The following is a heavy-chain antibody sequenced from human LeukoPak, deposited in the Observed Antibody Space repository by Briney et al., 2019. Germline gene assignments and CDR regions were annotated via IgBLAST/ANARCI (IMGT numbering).Heavy chain of an antibody. CDR2: ISSSSSYI. V-gene: IGHV3-21*01. J-gene: IGHJ4*02. D-gene: IGHD6-13*01. CDR3: AGGRQQLGFDY. CDR1: GFTFSSYS. Sequence: PGGSLRLSCAASGFTFSSYSMNWVRQAPGKGLGWVSSISSSSSYIDYADSVKGRFTISRDNAKNSLYLQMNSLRAEDTAVYYCAGGRQQLGFDYWGQGTLVTVSS.